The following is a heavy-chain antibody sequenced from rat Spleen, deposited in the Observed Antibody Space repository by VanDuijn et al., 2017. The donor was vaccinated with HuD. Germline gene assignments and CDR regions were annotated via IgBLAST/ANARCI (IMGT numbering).Heavy chain of an antibody. D-gene: IGHD1-6*01. CDR2: ITNTGGST. J-gene: IGHJ3*01. V-gene: IGHV5-31*01. CDR3: ARGAYTDGWFAY. Sequence: EVQLVESGGGLVQPGRSLKLSCVASGFTFNDYWMTWIRQASGKGLEWVASITNTGGSTYYPDSVKGRFTISRDNAKNTLYLQMYSLKSEDTATYCCARGAYTDGWFAYWGQGTLVTVSS. CDR1: GFTFNDYW.